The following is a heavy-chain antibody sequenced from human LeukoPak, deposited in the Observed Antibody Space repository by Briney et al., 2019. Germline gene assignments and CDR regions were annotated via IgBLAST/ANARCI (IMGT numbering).Heavy chain of an antibody. CDR3: ARDFSGDYYDSSGYYDFGIDY. Sequence: GGSLRLSCAASGFTFSSYSMNWVRQAPGKGLEWVPSISSSSSYIYYADSVKGRFTISRDNAKNSLYLQMNSLRAEDTAVYYCARDFSGDYYDSSGYYDFGIDYWGQGTLVTVSS. D-gene: IGHD3-22*01. V-gene: IGHV3-21*01. CDR2: ISSSSSYI. CDR1: GFTFSSYS. J-gene: IGHJ4*02.